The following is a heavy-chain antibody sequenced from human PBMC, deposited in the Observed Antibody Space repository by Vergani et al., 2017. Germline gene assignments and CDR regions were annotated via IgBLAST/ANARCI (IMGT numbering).Heavy chain of an antibody. J-gene: IGHJ3*02. CDR1: GFTFDDYA. CDR2: ISWNSGSI. CDR3: ARLDIMATGPGI. V-gene: IGHV3-9*01. D-gene: IGHD5-24*01. Sequence: EVQLVESGGGLVQPGRSLRLSCAASGFTFDDYAMHWVRQAPGKGLEWVSGISWNSGSIGYADSVKGRFTISRDNAKNSLYLQMNSLRAEDTAVYYCARLDIMATGPGIWGQGTMVTVSS.